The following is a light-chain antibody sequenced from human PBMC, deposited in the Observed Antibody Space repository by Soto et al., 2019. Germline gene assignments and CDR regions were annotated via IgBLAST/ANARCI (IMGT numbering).Light chain of an antibody. CDR1: SSDVGHYDR. CDR3: SSYTTSSTDV. V-gene: IGLV2-18*02. J-gene: IGLJ1*01. CDR2: EVT. Sequence: QSALTQPPSVSGSPGQSVTISCTGTSSDVGHYDRVSWYQQPPGTAPKLMIYEVTNRPSGVPDRFSGSKSGNTASLIISGLQAEDEADYYCSSYTTSSTDVFGPGTKLTVL.